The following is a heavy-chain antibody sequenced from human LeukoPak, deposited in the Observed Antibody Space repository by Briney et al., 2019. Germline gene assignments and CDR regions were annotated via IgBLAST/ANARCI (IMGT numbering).Heavy chain of an antibody. V-gene: IGHV1-69*10. J-gene: IGHJ4*02. CDR2: IITIFGIA. CDR1: GGTFSSYD. Sequence: SLKLSCTASGGTFSSYDMNWVRQAPGQGLEWIGCIITIFGIANYAQTFQGRVTITADNSKTTAYMELSSLRSEGTAVYYCARDVWDGSGYYRPFYFDEWGQG. D-gene: IGHD3-22*01. CDR3: ARDVWDGSGYYRPFYFDE.